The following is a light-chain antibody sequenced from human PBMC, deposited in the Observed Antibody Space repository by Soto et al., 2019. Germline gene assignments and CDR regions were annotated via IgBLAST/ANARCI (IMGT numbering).Light chain of an antibody. Sequence: QSVLTQPASVSGSPGQSIAISCTGTSSDVGGYNYVSWYQQHPGKAPKLMIHDVSERPSGVSNRFSGSKFGNTASLTISGLQAEDEADYYCSSYTSSTTEVFGGGTKVTVL. J-gene: IGLJ3*02. V-gene: IGLV2-14*01. CDR1: SSDVGGYNY. CDR3: SSYTSSTTEV. CDR2: DVS.